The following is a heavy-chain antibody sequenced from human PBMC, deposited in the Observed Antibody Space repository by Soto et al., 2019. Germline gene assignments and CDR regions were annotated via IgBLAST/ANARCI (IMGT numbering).Heavy chain of an antibody. CDR1: GFTFSSYA. V-gene: IGHV3-23*01. CDR2: ISGSGGST. CDR3: AKVPYSNYPYYFDY. Sequence: EVQLLESGGGLVQPGGSLRLSCAASGFTFSSYAMSWVRQAPGKGLEWVSTISGSGGSTYYTDSVKGRFTISRDNSKNTLYLQMNGLKAEDTAVYYCAKVPYSNYPYYFDYWGQGTLVTVSS. D-gene: IGHD4-4*01. J-gene: IGHJ4*02.